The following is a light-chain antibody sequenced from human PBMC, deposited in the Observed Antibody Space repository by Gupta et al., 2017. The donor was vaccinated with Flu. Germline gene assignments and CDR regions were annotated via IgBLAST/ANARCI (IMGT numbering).Light chain of an antibody. CDR2: IAS. CDR3: QHYGSSLKT. V-gene: IGKV3-20*01. Sequence: GTLYLSPGERAALSCRASQGVSSNYLAWYQQKPGQAPRLLIYIASFRATGIPDRFSGSGSGTDFTLTISRLEPEDFAVYYCQHYGSSLKTFGQGTKVDIK. J-gene: IGKJ1*01. CDR1: QGVSSNY.